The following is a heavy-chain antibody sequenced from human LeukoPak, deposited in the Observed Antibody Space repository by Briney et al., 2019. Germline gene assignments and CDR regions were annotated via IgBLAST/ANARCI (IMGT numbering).Heavy chain of an antibody. CDR2: ISYDGSNK. D-gene: IGHD2-8*01. V-gene: IGHV3-30*18. CDR1: GFTFSSYG. Sequence: GGSLRLSCAASGFTFSSYGMHWVRQAPGKGLEWVAVISYDGSNKYYADSVKGRFTISRDNSKNTLYLQMNSLRAEDTAVYYCAKGPGQAVWGDYWGQGTLVTVSS. CDR3: AKGPGQAVWGDY. J-gene: IGHJ4*02.